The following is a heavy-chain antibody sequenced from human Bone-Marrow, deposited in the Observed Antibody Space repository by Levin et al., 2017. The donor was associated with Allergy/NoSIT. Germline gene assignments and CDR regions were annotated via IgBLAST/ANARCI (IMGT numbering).Heavy chain of an antibody. J-gene: IGHJ3*02. V-gene: IGHV5-51*01. D-gene: IGHD4-23*01. CDR3: ARLRWSRFDGPDI. Sequence: GESLKISCRASGYTFTNYWIAWVRQMPGKGLEWMGIMYPGDSDSRYSPSFEGQVTFSADTSINTAYVQWSSLKASDTAMYYCARLRWSRFDGPDIWGQGTMVTVSS. CDR1: GYTFTNYW. CDR2: MYPGDSDS.